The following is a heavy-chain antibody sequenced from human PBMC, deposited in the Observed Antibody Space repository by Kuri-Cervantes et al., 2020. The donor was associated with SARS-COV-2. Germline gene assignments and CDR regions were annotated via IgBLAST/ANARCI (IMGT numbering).Heavy chain of an antibody. CDR3: ARSSLGYCSGGSCSNWFDP. CDR2: INPSGGST. J-gene: IGHJ5*02. CDR1: GYTFTSYD. Sequence: ASVKVSCKASGYTFTSYDINWVRQAPGQGLEWMGIINPSGGSTSYAQKFQGRVTMTRDTSTSTVYMELSSLRSEDTAVYYCARSSLGYCSGGSCSNWFDPWGQGTLVTVSS. D-gene: IGHD2-15*01. V-gene: IGHV1-46*01.